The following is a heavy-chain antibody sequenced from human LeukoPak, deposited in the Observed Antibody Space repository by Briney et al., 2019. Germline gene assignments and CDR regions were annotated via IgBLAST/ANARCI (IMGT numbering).Heavy chain of an antibody. Sequence: VKPGGFLRLSCAASGFTFGSYSMNWVRQAPGKGLEWVSSVSSSSSYIYYADSVKGRFTISRDNAKNSLYLQMNSLRAEDTAVYYCARDLTYIAAAGSYFDYWGQGTLVTVSS. CDR3: ARDLTYIAAAGSYFDY. CDR1: GFTFGSYS. CDR2: VSSSSSYI. D-gene: IGHD6-13*01. V-gene: IGHV3-21*01. J-gene: IGHJ4*02.